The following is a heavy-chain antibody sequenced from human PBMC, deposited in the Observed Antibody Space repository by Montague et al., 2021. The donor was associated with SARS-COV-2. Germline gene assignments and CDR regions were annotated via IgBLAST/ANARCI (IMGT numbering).Heavy chain of an antibody. V-gene: IGHV4-34*01. CDR3: ARYRRRFAEIYDTYYDYGLNV. CDR1: GGSFSAHY. J-gene: IGHJ6*02. D-gene: IGHD3-10*01. Sequence: SETLSLTCAVYGGSFSAHYWTWIRQPPGKGLEWIGQINQSGSTKYNPSXXSRVTISIDTSKNQFSLKMTSMTAADTGVYYCARYRRRFAEIYDTYYDYGLNVWGQGTTVTVFS. CDR2: INQSGST.